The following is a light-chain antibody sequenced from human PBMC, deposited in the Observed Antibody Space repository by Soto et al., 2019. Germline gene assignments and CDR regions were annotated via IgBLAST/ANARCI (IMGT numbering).Light chain of an antibody. CDR2: GAS. CDR3: QQYQNWPKT. Sequence: EIVMTQSPATLSVSPGERATLSCRASQSVSSNLAWYQQKPGQAPRLLIYGASTRATGIPARFRGSGSGTEFTLTISSLQSEDFAVYYCQQYQNWPKTFGQGTKVDIK. CDR1: QSVSSN. V-gene: IGKV3-15*01. J-gene: IGKJ1*01.